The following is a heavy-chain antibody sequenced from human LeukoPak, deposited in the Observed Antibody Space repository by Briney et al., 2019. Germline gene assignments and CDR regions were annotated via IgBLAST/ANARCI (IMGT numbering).Heavy chain of an antibody. J-gene: IGHJ5*02. CDR2: VSYDGSYK. Sequence: SGGSLRLSCAASGFTFNNYNMNWVRQAPGKGLEWVAVVSYDGSYKYYADSVKGRFTISRDNSKNTLYLQMNSLRVEDTAFYYCARNNPGSTSRLDWFDPWGQGTLVTVSS. V-gene: IGHV3-30*03. CDR1: GFTFNNYN. CDR3: ARNNPGSTSRLDWFDP. D-gene: IGHD1-14*01.